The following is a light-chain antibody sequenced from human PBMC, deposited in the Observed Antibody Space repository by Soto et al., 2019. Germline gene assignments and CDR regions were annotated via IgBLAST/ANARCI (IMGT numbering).Light chain of an antibody. J-gene: IGKJ5*01. CDR2: DAC. V-gene: IGKV1-5*01. Sequence: IQMTPSPPTLSASVGYRVTITCRASQSISSWLACYQQKPXKAPKLXIXDACNLESGVPSRFSGSGSGTEFTLTISSLQTDDFATYYCQQYNSYPSSFGQGTRL. CDR3: QQYNSYPSS. CDR1: QSISSW.